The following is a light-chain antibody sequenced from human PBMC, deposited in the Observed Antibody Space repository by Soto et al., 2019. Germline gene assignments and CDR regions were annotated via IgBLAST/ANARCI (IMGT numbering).Light chain of an antibody. CDR1: QDIRNY. CDR3: QQYDTFLT. Sequence: DIRLTQSPSSLSASVGDSVTISCQANQDIRNYLNWYQQKPGKAPKLLIYDASNLEKGVPSRFRGSGSGTDFTFTISSLQPEDLATYYCQQYDTFLTFGGGTKVGI. CDR2: DAS. J-gene: IGKJ4*01. V-gene: IGKV1-33*01.